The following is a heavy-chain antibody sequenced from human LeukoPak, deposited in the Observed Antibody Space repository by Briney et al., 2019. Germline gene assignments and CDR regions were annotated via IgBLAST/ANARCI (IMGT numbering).Heavy chain of an antibody. CDR3: AKPSFGEFDAFDI. Sequence: PGGSLRLACAASGFRFSSYAMSWVRQAPGKGLEWVSAISGSGVSTYYADSVKGRFTISRDNSKNTLYLQMNSLRAEDTAVYYCAKPSFGEFDAFDIWGQGTMVTVSS. CDR1: GFRFSSYA. J-gene: IGHJ3*02. CDR2: ISGSGVST. V-gene: IGHV3-23*01. D-gene: IGHD3-10*01.